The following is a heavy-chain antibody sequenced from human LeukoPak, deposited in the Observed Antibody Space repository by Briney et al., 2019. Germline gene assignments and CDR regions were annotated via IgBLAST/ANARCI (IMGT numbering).Heavy chain of an antibody. CDR3: ASPEP. CDR2: ISSSSYI. Sequence: GGSLRLSCAASGFTFSSYSMNWVRQAPGKGLEWVSYISSSSYIYYADSVKGRFTISRDNAKNSLYLQMNSLRAEDTAVYYCASPEPWGQGTLVTVSS. CDR1: GFTFSSYS. V-gene: IGHV3-21*05. J-gene: IGHJ5*02.